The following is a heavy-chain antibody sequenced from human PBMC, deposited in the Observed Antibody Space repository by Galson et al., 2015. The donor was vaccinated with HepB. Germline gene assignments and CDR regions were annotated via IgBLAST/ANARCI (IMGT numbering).Heavy chain of an antibody. Sequence: SLRLSCAASGFTFSSYAMSWVRQAPGKGLEWVSAISGSGGSTYYADSVKGRFTISRDNSKNTLYLQMNSLRAEDTAVYYCANLLGLYGSGSPADAFDIWGQGTMVTVSS. J-gene: IGHJ3*02. CDR3: ANLLGLYGSGSPADAFDI. CDR1: GFTFSSYA. D-gene: IGHD3-10*01. CDR2: ISGSGGST. V-gene: IGHV3-23*01.